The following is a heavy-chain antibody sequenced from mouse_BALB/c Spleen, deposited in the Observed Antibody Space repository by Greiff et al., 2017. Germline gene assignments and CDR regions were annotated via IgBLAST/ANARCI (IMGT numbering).Heavy chain of an antibody. D-gene: IGHD6-1*01. CDR2: IDPYNGGT. V-gene: IGHV1S135*01. CDR3: AREEGHRDY. J-gene: IGHJ2*01. CDR1: GYTFTDHA. Sequence: VQLQQSDAELVKPGASVKISCKASGYTFTDHAIHWVKQSHGKSLEWIGYIDPYNGGTSYNQKFKGKATLTVDKSSSTAFMHLNSLTSEDSAVYYCAREEGHRDYWGQGTTLTVSS.